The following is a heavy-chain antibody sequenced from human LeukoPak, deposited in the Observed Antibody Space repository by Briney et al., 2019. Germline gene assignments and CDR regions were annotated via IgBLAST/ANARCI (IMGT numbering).Heavy chain of an antibody. Sequence: ASVKVSCKASGYTFTSYYMHWVRQAPGQGLEWMGIINPSGGSTSYAQKFQGRVTMTRDTSTSTVYMELSSLRSEDTAVYYCASGPTPGPPNYGDYGGFDYWGQGTLVTVSS. J-gene: IGHJ4*02. V-gene: IGHV1-46*01. CDR2: INPSGGST. D-gene: IGHD4-17*01. CDR1: GYTFTSYY. CDR3: ASGPTPGPPNYGDYGGFDY.